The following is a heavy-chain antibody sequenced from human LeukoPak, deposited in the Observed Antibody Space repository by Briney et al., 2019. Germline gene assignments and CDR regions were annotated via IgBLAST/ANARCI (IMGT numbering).Heavy chain of an antibody. J-gene: IGHJ4*02. CDR1: GSSISDYY. Sequence: PSETLSLTCTVSGSSISDYYWNWIRQPPGKGLEWIGYIYYSGNTNYNPSLKSRVTISVDTSKNQFSLKLSSVTAADTAVYYCARQQRGYTYGFDYWGQGTLVTVSS. D-gene: IGHD5-18*01. CDR2: IYYSGNT. V-gene: IGHV4-59*01. CDR3: ARQQRGYTYGFDY.